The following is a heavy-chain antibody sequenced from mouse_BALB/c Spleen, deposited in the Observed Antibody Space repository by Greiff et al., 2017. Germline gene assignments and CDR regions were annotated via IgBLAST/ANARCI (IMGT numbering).Heavy chain of an antibody. CDR2: IYPGDGDT. CDR1: GYTFSSYW. Sequence: VQLQQSGAELMKPGASVKISCKATGYTFSSYWMQWVKQRPGQGLEWIGAIYPGDGDTRYTQKFKGKATLTADKSSSTAYMQLSSLASEDSAVYYCARSDGYYVYAMDYWGQGTSVTVSS. CDR3: ARSDGYYVYAMDY. J-gene: IGHJ4*01. D-gene: IGHD2-3*01. V-gene: IGHV1-87*01.